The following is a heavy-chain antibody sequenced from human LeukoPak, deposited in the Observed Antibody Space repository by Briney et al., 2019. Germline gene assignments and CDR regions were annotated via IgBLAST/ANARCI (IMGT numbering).Heavy chain of an antibody. CDR1: GGSISSYY. Sequence: NTSETLSLTCTVSGGSISSYYWSWIRQPAGKGLEWIGRIYTSGSTNYNPSLNSRVTISVDKSKNHFSLKLTSVTAPDTAVYYCARDWRYCSGGSCSYYFDYWGQGALVTVSS. CDR2: IYTSGST. D-gene: IGHD2-15*01. V-gene: IGHV4-4*07. CDR3: ARDWRYCSGGSCSYYFDY. J-gene: IGHJ4*02.